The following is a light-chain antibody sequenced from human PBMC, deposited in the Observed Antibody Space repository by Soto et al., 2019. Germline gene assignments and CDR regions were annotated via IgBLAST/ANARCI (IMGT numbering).Light chain of an antibody. CDR2: DAS. CDR1: QSVGSD. V-gene: IGKV3-11*01. CDR3: QHRWEWPRT. J-gene: IGKJ4*01. Sequence: EIVLTQSPATLSLSPGERATLSCRASQSVGSDLAWYQQKPGQAPRLLIYDASNRATGIPARFSGSGSGTDFTLTISSLEPEDFALYYCQHRWEWPRTFGGGTKVEIK.